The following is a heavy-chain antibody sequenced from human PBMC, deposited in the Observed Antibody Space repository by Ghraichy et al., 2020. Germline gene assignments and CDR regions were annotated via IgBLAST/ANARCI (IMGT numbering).Heavy chain of an antibody. CDR3: ARDDSSSWRIYYYYGMDV. CDR2: ISAYNGNT. D-gene: IGHD6-13*01. J-gene: IGHJ6*02. CDR1: GYTFTSYG. Sequence: ASVKVSCKASGYTFTSYGISWVRQAPGQGLEWMGWISAYNGNTNYAQKLQGRVTMTTDTSTSTAYMELRSLRSDDTAVYYCARDDSSSWRIYYYYGMDVWGQGTTVTVSS. V-gene: IGHV1-18*01.